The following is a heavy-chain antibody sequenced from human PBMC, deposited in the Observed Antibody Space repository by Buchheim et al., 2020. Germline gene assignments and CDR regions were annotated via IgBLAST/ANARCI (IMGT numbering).Heavy chain of an antibody. V-gene: IGHV3-23*01. CDR3: AKDGGRTSWGISPLYYFDH. J-gene: IGHJ4*02. Sequence: EVQLLESGGGLARPGGSLRLSCAGSGFTSTSYGMSWVRQAPGRGLEWVAGISGSGFGTWYAESVKGRFTISRDHSANTVYLQMDSLRVEDTAIYFCAKDGGRTSWGISPLYYFDHWGQGSL. CDR2: ISGSGFGT. CDR1: GFTSTSYG. D-gene: IGHD7-27*01.